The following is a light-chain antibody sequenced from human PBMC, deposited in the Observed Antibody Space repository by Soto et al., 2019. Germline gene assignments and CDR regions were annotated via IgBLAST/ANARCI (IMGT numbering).Light chain of an antibody. V-gene: IGLV2-14*01. Sequence: QSVLTQPASVSGSPGQSITISCTGTSSDVGGYIYVSWYQQHPGKAPKLMIYDVTSRPSGVSYRFSGSKSGNTASLTISGLHAEDEADYCCSSYTTSSSYVFGTGTKVTVL. J-gene: IGLJ1*01. CDR3: SSYTTSSSYV. CDR1: SSDVGGYIY. CDR2: DVT.